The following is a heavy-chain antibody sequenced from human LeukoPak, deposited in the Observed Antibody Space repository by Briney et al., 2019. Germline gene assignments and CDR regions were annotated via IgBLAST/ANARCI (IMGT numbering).Heavy chain of an antibody. J-gene: IGHJ5*02. CDR1: GFTFDDYA. V-gene: IGHV3-9*01. CDR2: ISWNSGSI. D-gene: IGHD3-9*01. CDR3: AKDDFDWLSTNWFDP. Sequence: PGGSLRLSCAASGFTFDDYAMHWVRQAPGKGLEWVSGISWNSGSIGYADSVKGRFTISRDNAKNSLYLQMNSLRAEDTALYYCAKDDFDWLSTNWFDPWGQGTLVTVSS.